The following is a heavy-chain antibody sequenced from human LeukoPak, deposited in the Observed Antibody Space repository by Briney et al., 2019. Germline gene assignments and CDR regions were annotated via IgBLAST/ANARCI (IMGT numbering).Heavy chain of an antibody. V-gene: IGHV3-23*01. CDR2: ISGSGGST. Sequence: GGSLRLSCAASRFTFSNFAMSWVRQAPGKGLEWVSAISGSGGSTYYADSVKGRFTISRDNARNSLYLQMNSLRAEDTAVYYCARDWRTQVLHPYYFEYWGQGVLVTVSS. CDR3: ARDWRTQVLHPYYFEY. J-gene: IGHJ4*02. D-gene: IGHD3-16*01. CDR1: RFTFSNFA.